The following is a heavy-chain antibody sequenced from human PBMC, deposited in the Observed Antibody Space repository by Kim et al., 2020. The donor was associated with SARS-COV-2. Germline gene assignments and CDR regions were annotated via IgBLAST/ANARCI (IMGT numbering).Heavy chain of an antibody. V-gene: IGHV3-64*01. Sequence: YYANSVKGRFTISRDNSKNTLYLQMGSLRAEDMAVYYCARSMTGVGATDYWGQGTLVTVSS. CDR3: ARSMTGVGATDY. D-gene: IGHD1-26*01. J-gene: IGHJ4*02.